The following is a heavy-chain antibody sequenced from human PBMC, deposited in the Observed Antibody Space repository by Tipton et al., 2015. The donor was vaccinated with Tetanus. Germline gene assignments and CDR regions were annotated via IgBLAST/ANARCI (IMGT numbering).Heavy chain of an antibody. CDR3: ARAHCSDGVCNFDF. CDR1: GYIFNNYW. Sequence: MQLVQSGGEVKKPGESLKISCKGSGYIFNNYWIGWVRQKHGKGLEWMGIIYPGDSDTRYSPSFQGQVTIPVDKSINTAYLQWSSLKASDTSMFYCARAHCSDGVCNFDFWGQGALVTVAS. CDR2: IYPGDSDT. J-gene: IGHJ4*02. D-gene: IGHD2-8*01. V-gene: IGHV5-51*01.